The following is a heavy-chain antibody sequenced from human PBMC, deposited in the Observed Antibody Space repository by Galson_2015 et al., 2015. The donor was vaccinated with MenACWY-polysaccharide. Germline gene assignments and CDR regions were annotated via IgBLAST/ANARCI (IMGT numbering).Heavy chain of an antibody. J-gene: IGHJ4*02. Sequence: SETLSLTCTVSGGSVNSINYYWAWLRQPPGEGLEWIGYIYYSGRTNYNPSLKSRVTISLDTSNNQFSLRLNSVTAADTAVYYCARRDIYGTTADYLAFDSWGQGTLITVSS. D-gene: IGHD3-16*01. V-gene: IGHV4-61*01. CDR3: ARRDIYGTTADYLAFDS. CDR1: GGSVNSINYY. CDR2: IYYSGRT.